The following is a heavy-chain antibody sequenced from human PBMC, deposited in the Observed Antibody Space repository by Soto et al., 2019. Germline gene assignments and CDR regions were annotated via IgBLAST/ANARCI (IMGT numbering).Heavy chain of an antibody. J-gene: IGHJ5*02. CDR3: ARDVRNLIASWFDP. V-gene: IGHV4-31*03. CDR2: IYYSGST. CDR1: GGSISSGGYY. Sequence: QVQLQESGPGLVKPSQTLSLTCTVSGGSISSGGYYWSWIRQHPGKGLEWIGYIYYSGSTYYNPSLKSRVTLSVDTSKDQFSLKLSSVTAADTAVYYCARDVRNLIASWFDPWGQGTLVTVSS. D-gene: IGHD3-10*02.